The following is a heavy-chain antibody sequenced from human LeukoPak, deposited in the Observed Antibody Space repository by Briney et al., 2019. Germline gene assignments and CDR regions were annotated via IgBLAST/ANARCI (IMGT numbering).Heavy chain of an antibody. CDR2: IKEDGTET. J-gene: IGHJ4*02. Sequence: SGGSLRLSCAASGFSFSTFAMSWARQAPGKGLEWVANIKEDGTETYYVDSVKGRFTISRDNAKNSLYLQMNSLRVEDTAVYYCAKEGRSLQTYWGQGTLVTVSS. D-gene: IGHD5-24*01. CDR1: GFSFSTFA. CDR3: AKEGRSLQTY. V-gene: IGHV3-7*03.